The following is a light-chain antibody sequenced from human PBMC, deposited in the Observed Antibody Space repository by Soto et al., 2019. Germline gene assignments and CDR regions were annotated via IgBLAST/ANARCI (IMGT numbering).Light chain of an antibody. J-gene: IGKJ1*01. CDR3: QQYNKWPRT. Sequence: EIVLSQSPATVSLSPGERATLSCRASQSVGSYLAWYQQKPGQAPRPLIYGASKRAPGIPARFSGSGSGTEFTLTISSLQSEDLAVYCCQQYNKWPRTFGQGTKVDIK. CDR1: QSVGSY. V-gene: IGKV3-15*01. CDR2: GAS.